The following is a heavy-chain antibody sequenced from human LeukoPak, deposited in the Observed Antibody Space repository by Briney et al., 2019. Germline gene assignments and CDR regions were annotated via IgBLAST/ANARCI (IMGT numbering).Heavy chain of an antibody. Sequence: SETLSLTCTVSGGSISSSGYYWDWIRQPPGKGLEWIGNIYYGGSTYYNPSLKSRVTISVDTSKSQFFLKLSSVTAADTAVYYCARYSGSYPHDAFEIWGQGTMVTVSS. V-gene: IGHV4-39*07. CDR2: IYYGGST. CDR3: ARYSGSYPHDAFEI. J-gene: IGHJ3*02. CDR1: GGSISSSGYY. D-gene: IGHD1-26*01.